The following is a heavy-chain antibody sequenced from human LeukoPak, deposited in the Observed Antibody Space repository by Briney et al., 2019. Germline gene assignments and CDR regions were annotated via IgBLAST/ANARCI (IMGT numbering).Heavy chain of an antibody. D-gene: IGHD3-10*01. CDR3: AKDEYYYGSGSYLNYYYYMDV. CDR1: GFTFSSYA. J-gene: IGHJ6*03. Sequence: GGSLRLSCAASGFTFSSYAMSWVRQAPGKGLEWVSAISGSGGSTYYADSVKGRFTISRDNAKNSLYLQMNSLRAEDTAVYYCAKDEYYYGSGSYLNYYYYMDVWGKGATVTISS. CDR2: ISGSGGST. V-gene: IGHV3-23*01.